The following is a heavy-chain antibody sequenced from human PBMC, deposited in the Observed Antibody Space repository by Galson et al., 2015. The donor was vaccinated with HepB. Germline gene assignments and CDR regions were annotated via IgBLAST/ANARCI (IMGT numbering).Heavy chain of an antibody. J-gene: IGHJ4*02. V-gene: IGHV3-23*01. D-gene: IGHD5/OR15-5a*01. Sequence: SLRLSCAASGFTFSGHGMSWIRQAPGKGLEWVSGISSSGDTTYYADSVRGRFTISRDNSKNTLYLQMNSLRVDDTAVYYCATWSTSNDWGQGTLVTVPS. CDR3: ATWSTSND. CDR1: GFTFSGHG. CDR2: ISSSGDTT.